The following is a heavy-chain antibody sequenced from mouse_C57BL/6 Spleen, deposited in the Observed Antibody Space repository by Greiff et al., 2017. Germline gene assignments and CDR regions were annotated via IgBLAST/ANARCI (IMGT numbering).Heavy chain of an antibody. J-gene: IGHJ2*01. CDR3: VRQGITTVNYFDY. Sequence: EVHLVESGGGLVQPKGSLKLSCAASGFSFNTYAMNWVRQAPGKGLEWVARIRSKSNNYATYYADSVKDRFTISRDDSESMLYLQMNNLKTEDTAMYYCVRQGITTVNYFDYWGQGTTLTVSS. CDR2: IRSKSNNYAT. D-gene: IGHD1-1*01. CDR1: GFSFNTYA. V-gene: IGHV10-1*01.